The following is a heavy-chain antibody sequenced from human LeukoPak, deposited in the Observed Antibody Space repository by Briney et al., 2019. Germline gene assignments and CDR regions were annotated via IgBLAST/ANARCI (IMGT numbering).Heavy chain of an antibody. D-gene: IGHD1-26*01. J-gene: IGHJ4*02. V-gene: IGHV3-30-3*01. CDR1: GFTFSSYA. Sequence: PGESLRLSCAASGFTFSSYALHWVRQAPGKGLEWVAVTSNDGSTTYYADSVQGRFTISRDNSKNTLYLQMNSLRPGDTALYYCARGDLVGATDYWGQGTLVTVSS. CDR3: ARGDLVGATDY. CDR2: TSNDGSTT.